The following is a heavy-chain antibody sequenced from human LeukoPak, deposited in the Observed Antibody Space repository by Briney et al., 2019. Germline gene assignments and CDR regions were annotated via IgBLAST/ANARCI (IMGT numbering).Heavy chain of an antibody. CDR3: ARGGMNGIAAAESSAEFDY. CDR1: GRSFSGYY. V-gene: IGHV4-34*01. CDR2: INHSGST. D-gene: IGHD6-13*01. J-gene: IGHJ4*02. Sequence: PSESLSLTCAVYGRSFSGYYWRSIRQPPRKRPEWIGEINHSGSTNYNPSLKSRVTISVDTSKNQFSLKLSSVTAADTAVYYCARGGMNGIAAAESSAEFDYWGQRTLVTVSS.